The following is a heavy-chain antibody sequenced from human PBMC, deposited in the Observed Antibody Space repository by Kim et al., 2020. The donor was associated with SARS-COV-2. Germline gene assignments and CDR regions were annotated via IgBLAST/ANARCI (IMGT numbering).Heavy chain of an antibody. J-gene: IGHJ4*02. CDR1: GGSVSSGSYY. CDR2: IYYSGST. V-gene: IGHV4-61*01. Sequence: SETLSLTCTVSGGSVSSGSYYWSWIRQPPGKGLEWIGYIYYSGSTNYNPSLKSRVTISVDTSKNQFSLKLSSVTAADTAVYYCASSRYYDFWSGYLDWGQGTLVTVSS. D-gene: IGHD3-3*01. CDR3: ASSRYYDFWSGYLD.